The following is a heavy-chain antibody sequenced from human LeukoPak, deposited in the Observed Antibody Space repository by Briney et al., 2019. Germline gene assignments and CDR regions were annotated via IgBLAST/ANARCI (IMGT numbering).Heavy chain of an antibody. Sequence: ASVKVSCKASGYTFTSYYMHWVRQAPGQGLEWMGIINPSGGSTSYAQKFQGRVTMTRDTSTSTVYMELSSLRSEDTAVYYCARVPPPRITGTSLHLGYWGQGTLVTVSS. CDR3: ARVPPPRITGTSLHLGY. D-gene: IGHD1-7*01. CDR2: INPSGGST. V-gene: IGHV1-46*01. CDR1: GYTFTSYY. J-gene: IGHJ4*02.